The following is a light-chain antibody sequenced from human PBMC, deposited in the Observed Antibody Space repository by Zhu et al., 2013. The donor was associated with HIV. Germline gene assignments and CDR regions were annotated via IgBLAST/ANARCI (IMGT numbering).Light chain of an antibody. J-gene: IGKJ1*01. CDR2: GAS. Sequence: EVVLTQSPGTLSLSPGERATLSCRASQSVRSRYLAWYQQKPGQAPRVLIYGASSRATGIPDRFSGSGSGTDFTLTISRLEPEDFAVYYCQQYGSSPGWTFGQGTKVEIK. V-gene: IGKV3-20*01. CDR1: QSVRSRY. CDR3: QQYGSSPGWT.